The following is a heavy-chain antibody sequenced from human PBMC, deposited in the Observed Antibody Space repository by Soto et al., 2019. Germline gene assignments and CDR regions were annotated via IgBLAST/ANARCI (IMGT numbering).Heavy chain of an antibody. CDR1: GYTFIDYY. Sequence: QVHLVQSGAEVKKPGASVMVSCKTYGYTFIDYYIHWIRQAPGQGLEWMGWSNPDSGGTISAQKFQGRVTLTRDTSIDTAYMEVTRLISDDTAVYYCARAMSRRSGSAKVQFDFWGQGTLITVSS. CDR3: ARAMSRRSGSAKVQFDF. CDR2: SNPDSGGT. J-gene: IGHJ4*02. V-gene: IGHV1-2*02. D-gene: IGHD3-10*01.